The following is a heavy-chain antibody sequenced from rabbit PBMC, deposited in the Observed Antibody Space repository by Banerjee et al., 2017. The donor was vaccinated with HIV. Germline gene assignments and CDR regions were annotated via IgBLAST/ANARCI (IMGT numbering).Heavy chain of an antibody. Sequence: QSLEESGGGLVQPGGSLTLSCKASGFSFSSSYYMWWVRQAPGKGLEWIGCINTGYGSAYYASWVDGRFTISKTSSTTVTLQMTSLTAADTATYFCARDLSYDDYTYFDLWGPGTLVTVS. J-gene: IGHJ4*01. D-gene: IGHD2-1*01. CDR2: INTGYGSA. CDR3: ARDLSYDDYTYFDL. V-gene: IGHV1S40*01. CDR1: GFSFSSSYY.